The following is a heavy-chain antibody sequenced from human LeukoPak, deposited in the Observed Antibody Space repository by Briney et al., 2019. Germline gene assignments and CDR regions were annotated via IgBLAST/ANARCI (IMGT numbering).Heavy chain of an antibody. J-gene: IGHJ3*02. D-gene: IGHD3/OR15-3a*01. CDR2: IYSGGST. V-gene: IGHV3-66*01. CDR3: ARYGLGAHAFDI. CDR1: GFTVSNNY. Sequence: GGSLRLSCAASGFTVSNNYMNWVRQAPGKGLEWVSVIYSGGSTYYADSVKGRFTISRDNSKNTLYLQMNSLRAEDTAVYYCARYGLGAHAFDIWGQGTMVTVSS.